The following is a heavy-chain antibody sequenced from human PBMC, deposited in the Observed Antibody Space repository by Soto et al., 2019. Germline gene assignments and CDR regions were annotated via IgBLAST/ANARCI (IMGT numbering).Heavy chain of an antibody. CDR2: IYHSGAT. V-gene: IGHV4-30-2*01. J-gene: IGHJ4*01. CDR1: GDSISRDGSS. CDR3: ASEMSYYFDS. Sequence: QVQLQESGSGLVKPSQTLVLTCTVSGDSISRDGSSWSWLRQPPGKGLEWIGYIYHSGATYYNPSLKRRVTTSVDKSKNQFSLSLASVTAADTAVYYCASEMSYYFDSWGHGTLVTVSS.